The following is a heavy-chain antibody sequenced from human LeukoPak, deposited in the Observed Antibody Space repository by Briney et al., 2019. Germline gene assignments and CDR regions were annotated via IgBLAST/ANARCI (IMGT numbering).Heavy chain of an antibody. V-gene: IGHV1-18*01. CDR1: GYTFTSYG. CDR3: ARVPRTPSRITIFGVVRDDYFDY. Sequence: EASVKVSCKASGYTFTSYGISWVRQAPGQGLEWMGWISAYNGNTNYAQKLQGGVTMTTDTSTSTAYMELRSLRSDDTAVYYCARVPRTPSRITIFGVVRDDYFDYWGQGTLVTVSS. CDR2: ISAYNGNT. J-gene: IGHJ4*02. D-gene: IGHD3-3*01.